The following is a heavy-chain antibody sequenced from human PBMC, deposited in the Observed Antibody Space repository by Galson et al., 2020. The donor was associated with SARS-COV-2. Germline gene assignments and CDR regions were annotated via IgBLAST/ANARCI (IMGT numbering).Heavy chain of an antibody. CDR3: ARYTTSSVAFDY. D-gene: IGHD2-2*02. V-gene: IGHV4-59*08. J-gene: IGHJ4*02. CDR1: GGSISSYY. CDR2: FHYDGTT. Sequence: SETLSLTCTVSGGSISSYYWSWIRQTPGKGLEWIGFFHYDGTTNYNPSLKSRITISVDTSKNRFSLDLSSVTAADTAVYYCARYTTSSVAFDYWGQGTLVTVSS.